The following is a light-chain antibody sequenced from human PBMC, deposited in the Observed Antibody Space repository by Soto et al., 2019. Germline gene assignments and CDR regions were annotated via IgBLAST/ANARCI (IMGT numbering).Light chain of an antibody. CDR2: GAS. V-gene: IGKV1-17*03. CDR3: LQHNTYPLS. Sequence: DIQMTQSTSAMSASVGDRVTITCRASQAISHYLAWFHQRPGKVPKRLIYGASTLQSGVPSRFSGSGSGTEFTLTISSLQPEDFGTYYCLQHNTYPLSFGGGTKVDVK. J-gene: IGKJ4*01. CDR1: QAISHY.